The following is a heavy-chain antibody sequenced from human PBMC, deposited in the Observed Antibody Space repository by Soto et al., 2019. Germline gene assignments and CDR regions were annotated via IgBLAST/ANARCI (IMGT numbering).Heavy chain of an antibody. CDR3: ARTRMIESWIDY. Sequence: KALETLSRTCGVSGDSISTYCWSWIRQPPGKGLEWIGYVYYSGSTLYNPSLESRVTMSIDMSKKQVSLKLTSVIAADTAVYYCARTRMIESWIDYWGHGTLVTV. V-gene: IGHV4-59*01. CDR1: GDSISTYC. CDR2: VYYSGST. J-gene: IGHJ4*01. D-gene: IGHD2-21*01.